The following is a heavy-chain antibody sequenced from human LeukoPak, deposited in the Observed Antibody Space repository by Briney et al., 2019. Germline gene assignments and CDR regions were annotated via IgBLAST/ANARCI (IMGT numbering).Heavy chain of an antibody. V-gene: IGHV5-51*01. CDR3: ARRRYCSGGSCYGGEFDY. Sequence: GESLKISCKGSGYSFTSYWIGWVRQMPGKGLEWMGIIYPGDSDTRYSPSFQGQVTISADKSISTAYLQWSSLKASDTAMYYCARRRYCSGGSCYGGEFDYWGQGTLVTVSS. CDR2: IYPGDSDT. J-gene: IGHJ4*02. D-gene: IGHD2-15*01. CDR1: GYSFTSYW.